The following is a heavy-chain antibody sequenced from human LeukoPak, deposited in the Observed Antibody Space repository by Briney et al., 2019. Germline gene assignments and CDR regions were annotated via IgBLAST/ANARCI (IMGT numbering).Heavy chain of an antibody. CDR3: ARLVGCSSTSCYKGISVVGWFDP. D-gene: IGHD2-2*02. J-gene: IGHJ5*02. CDR2: INHSGST. V-gene: IGHV4-34*01. Sequence: SETLSLTCTVSGGSISSYYWSWIRQPPGKGLEWIGEINHSGSTNYNPSLKSRVTISVDTSKNQFSLKLSSVTAADTAVYYCARLVGCSSTSCYKGISVVGWFDPWGQGTLVTVSS. CDR1: GGSISSYY.